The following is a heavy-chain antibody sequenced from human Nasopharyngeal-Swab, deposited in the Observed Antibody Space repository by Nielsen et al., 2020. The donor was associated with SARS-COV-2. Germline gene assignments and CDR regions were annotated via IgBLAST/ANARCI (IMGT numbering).Heavy chain of an antibody. CDR2: ISAYNGNT. CDR1: GYTFTSYG. J-gene: IGHJ4*02. V-gene: IGHV1-18*04. CDR3: ARDPSFYGDPWYYFDY. Sequence: ASVKVSCKASGYTFTSYGISWVRQAPGQGLEWMGWISAYNGNTNYAQKLQGRVTMTTDTSTSTAYMELRSLRSDDTAVYYCARDPSFYGDPWYYFDYWGQGTLVTVSS. D-gene: IGHD4-17*01.